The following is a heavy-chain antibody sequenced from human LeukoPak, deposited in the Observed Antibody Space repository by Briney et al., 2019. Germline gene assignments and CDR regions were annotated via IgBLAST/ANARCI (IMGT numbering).Heavy chain of an antibody. J-gene: IGHJ3*02. CDR2: INHSGST. CDR3: ARLRKDIVVVPAALSRAFDI. D-gene: IGHD2-2*01. Sequence: PSETLSLTCAVYGGSFSGYYWSWIRQPPGKGLEWSGEINHSGSTNYNPSLKSRVTISVDTSKNQFSLKLSSVTAADTAVYYCARLRKDIVVVPAALSRAFDIWGQGTMVTVSS. V-gene: IGHV4-34*01. CDR1: GGSFSGYY.